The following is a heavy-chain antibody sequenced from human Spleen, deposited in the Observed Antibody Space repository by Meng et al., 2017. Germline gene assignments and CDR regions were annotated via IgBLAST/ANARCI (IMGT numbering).Heavy chain of an antibody. CDR1: GFSLSTSGVG. CDR2: IYWDDDK. D-gene: IGHD6-13*01. V-gene: IGHV2-5*02. CDR3: AHRRGYSSNWDVGYFDY. J-gene: IGHJ4*02. Sequence: QITLKESGPTRVKPTQTLSLTCTFSGFSLSTSGVGVGWIRQPPGKALECLGIIYWDDDKRYSPSLKNRLTVTKDTSKNQVVLTMTNMDPVDTATYRCAHRRGYSSNWDVGYFDYWGQGIRVTGAS.